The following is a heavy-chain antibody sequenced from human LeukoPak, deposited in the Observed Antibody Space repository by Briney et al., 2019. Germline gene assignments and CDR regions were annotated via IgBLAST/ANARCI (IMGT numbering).Heavy chain of an antibody. CDR2: ISGSGGST. D-gene: IGHD1-26*01. J-gene: IGHJ4*02. V-gene: IGHV3-23*01. Sequence: PGGSLRLSCAASGFTFSSYAMSWVRQAPGKGLEWVSAISGSGGSTYYADSVKGRFTISRDNSKNTLYPQMNSLRAEDTAVYYCAKDDSGSPAPPFDYWGQGTLVTVSS. CDR1: GFTFSSYA. CDR3: AKDDSGSPAPPFDY.